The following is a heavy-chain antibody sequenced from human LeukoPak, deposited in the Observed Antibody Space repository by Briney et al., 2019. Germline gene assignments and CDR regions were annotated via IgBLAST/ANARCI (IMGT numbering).Heavy chain of an antibody. CDR2: IDPRDSYT. Sequence: GESLKISCKGSGYTFTSYWITWVRQMPGKGLEWMGRIDPRDSYTNYSPSFQGHVTISVDKSISTAYLQWFSLKASDTAMYYCARLDYYDTSGYNYGGDWFDPWGQGTLVTVSS. J-gene: IGHJ5*02. CDR3: ARLDYYDTSGYNYGGDWFDP. V-gene: IGHV5-10-1*01. CDR1: GYTFTSYW. D-gene: IGHD3-22*01.